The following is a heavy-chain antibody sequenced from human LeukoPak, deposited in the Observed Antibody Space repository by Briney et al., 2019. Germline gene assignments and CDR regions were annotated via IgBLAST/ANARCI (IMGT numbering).Heavy chain of an antibody. Sequence: ASVKVSCKASGYTFTGYYMHWVRQAAGQGLEWMGWINANTGVTHYALKFQGRVTMTRDTSISTVYMDLSSLKSDDTAVYYCARDLNWGPDYWGQGTLVIVSS. CDR3: ARDLNWGPDY. D-gene: IGHD7-27*01. V-gene: IGHV1-2*02. J-gene: IGHJ4*02. CDR1: GYTFTGYY. CDR2: INANTGVT.